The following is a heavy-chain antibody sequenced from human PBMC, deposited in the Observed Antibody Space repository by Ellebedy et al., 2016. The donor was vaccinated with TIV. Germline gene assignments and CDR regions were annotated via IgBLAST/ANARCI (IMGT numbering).Heavy chain of an antibody. CDR3: ARGTAY. J-gene: IGHJ4*02. CDR1: GFTFSTYS. V-gene: IGHV3-21*01. CDR2: ISGTSTYI. D-gene: IGHD1-1*01. Sequence: GESLKISCAASGFTFSTYSMNWVRQAPGKGLEWLSYISGTSTYIYYADSVRGRFTVSRDNAKNSLYLQMNSLRAEDTAVYYCARGTAYWGQGTLVTVSS.